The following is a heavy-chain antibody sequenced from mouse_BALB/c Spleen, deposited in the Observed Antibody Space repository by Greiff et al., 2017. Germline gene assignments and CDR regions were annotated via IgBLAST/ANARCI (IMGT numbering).Heavy chain of an antibody. CDR2: ILPGSGST. J-gene: IGHJ1*01. Sequence: QVQLQQSGAELMKPGASVKISCKATGYTFSSYWIEWVKQRPGHGLEWIGEILPGSGSTNYNEKFKGKATFTADTSSNTAYMQLSSLTSDDSAVYYCARGMPNYYGPYWYFDVWGAGTTVTVSS. CDR3: ARGMPNYYGPYWYFDV. D-gene: IGHD1-2*01. CDR1: GYTFSSYW. V-gene: IGHV1-9*01.